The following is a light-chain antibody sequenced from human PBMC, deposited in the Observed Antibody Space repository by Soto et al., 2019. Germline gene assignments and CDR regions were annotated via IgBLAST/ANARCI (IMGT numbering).Light chain of an antibody. CDR1: QSVSSSY. Sequence: EMVLTQSPGTLSLSPGERATLSCRASQSVSSSYLAWYQQKPGQAPRLLIYGASSRATGIPDRFSGSGSGKDFTLTMNRLESEDFAVYYCQQYGSSPPFTFGPGTKVDIK. CDR2: GAS. V-gene: IGKV3-20*01. CDR3: QQYGSSPPFT. J-gene: IGKJ3*01.